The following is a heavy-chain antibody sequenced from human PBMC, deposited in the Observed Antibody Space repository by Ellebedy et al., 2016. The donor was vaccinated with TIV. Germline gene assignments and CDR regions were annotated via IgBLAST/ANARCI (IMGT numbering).Heavy chain of an antibody. CDR1: GFTFSSYW. V-gene: IGHV3-74*01. CDR2: IRSDGGDK. D-gene: IGHD3-10*01. J-gene: IGHJ4*02. Sequence: GGSLRLXCAASGFTFSSYWMPWVRQAPGEGLVWVSRIRSDGGDKNYADSVKGRFTISRDNTKNTLYLQMDNLRADDTAVYYCARDLVLGSGSSDYWGQGTPVTVSS. CDR3: ARDLVLGSGSSDY.